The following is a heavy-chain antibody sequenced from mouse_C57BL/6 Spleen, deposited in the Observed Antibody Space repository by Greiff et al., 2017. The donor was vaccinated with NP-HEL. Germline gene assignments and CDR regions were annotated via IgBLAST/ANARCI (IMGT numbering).Heavy chain of an antibody. CDR1: GFTFSSYA. CDR2: ISDGGSYT. CDR3: ARGGGSSYAMDY. D-gene: IGHD1-1*01. J-gene: IGHJ4*01. Sequence: EVQGVESGGGLVKPGGSLKLSCAASGFTFSSYAMSWVRQTPEKRLEWVATISDGGSYTYYPDNVKGRFTISRDNAKNNLYLQMSHLKSEDTAMYYCARGGGSSYAMDYWGQGTSVTVSS. V-gene: IGHV5-4*01.